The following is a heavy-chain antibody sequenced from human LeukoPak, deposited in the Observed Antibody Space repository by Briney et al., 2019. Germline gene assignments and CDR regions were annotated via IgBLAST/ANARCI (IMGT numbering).Heavy chain of an antibody. CDR2: ISSSSSYI. CDR1: GFTFSSYS. D-gene: IGHD3-16*02. J-gene: IGHJ4*02. CDR3: ARESMITFGGVIAVPPDY. V-gene: IGHV3-21*01. Sequence: GGSLRLSCAASGFTFSSYSMNWVRQAPGKGLEWVSSISSSSSYIYYADSVKGRFTISRDNAKNSLYLQMNSLRAEDTAVYYCARESMITFGGVIAVPPDYWGQGTLVTVSS.